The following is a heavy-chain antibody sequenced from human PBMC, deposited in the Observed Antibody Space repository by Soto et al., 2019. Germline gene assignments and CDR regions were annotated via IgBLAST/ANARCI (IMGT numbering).Heavy chain of an antibody. CDR3: ARKDKSGYFNWFDP. CDR1: GYRFTSYW. Sequence: GESLKISCRTSGYRFTSYWIAWVRQMPGKGLEWMGIIFPSDSDTRYSPSFQGQVTISADRSTSTVFLQWASLKASDTAVYFCARKDKSGYFNWFDPWGQGTLVTV. J-gene: IGHJ5*02. D-gene: IGHD3-22*01. V-gene: IGHV5-51*01. CDR2: IFPSDSDT.